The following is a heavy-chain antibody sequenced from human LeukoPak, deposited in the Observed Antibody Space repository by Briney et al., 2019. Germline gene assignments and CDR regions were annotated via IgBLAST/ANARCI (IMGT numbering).Heavy chain of an antibody. CDR3: AKGGKEEAFDI. CDR2: ISDAGGST. V-gene: IGHV3-23*01. D-gene: IGHD1-26*01. CDR1: GLTFSDYA. J-gene: IGHJ3*02. Sequence: GGSLRLSCAASGLTFSDYAMIWVRQAPGKGLEWVSAISDAGGSTNYADSVKGRFSISRDNSKNTLYLQMNSLRAEDTALYYCAKGGKEEAFDIWGQGTMVTVSS.